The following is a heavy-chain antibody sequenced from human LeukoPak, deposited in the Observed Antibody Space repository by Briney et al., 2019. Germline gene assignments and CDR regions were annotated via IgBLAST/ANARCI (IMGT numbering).Heavy chain of an antibody. CDR1: GFTFSSCW. D-gene: IGHD1-1*01. Sequence: GGSLRLSCAASGFTFSSCWMHWVRQAPGKGLVWVSRMNSDGSTINYADSVQGRFSVSRDNSKDTLSLQMNSLRAEDTAVYYCAKISWDGRGTFDWGQGTLVTVSS. J-gene: IGHJ4*02. V-gene: IGHV3-74*01. CDR3: AKISWDGRGTFD. CDR2: MNSDGSTI.